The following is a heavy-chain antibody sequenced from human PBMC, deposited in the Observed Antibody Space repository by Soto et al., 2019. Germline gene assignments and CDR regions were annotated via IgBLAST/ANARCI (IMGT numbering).Heavy chain of an antibody. CDR1: GGSISSGDYY. V-gene: IGHV4-30-4*01. D-gene: IGHD3-3*01. CDR2: IYYSGST. J-gene: IGHJ6*02. CDR3: ARVDDFSYGMDV. Sequence: QVQLQESGPGLVKPSQTLSLTCTVSGGSISSGDYYWSWIRQPPGKGRECIGYIYYSGSTYYNPSLKSRVTSTLDTSKYHLSLELSSVTAADTAVYYCARVDDFSYGMDVWGQGTTVTVSS.